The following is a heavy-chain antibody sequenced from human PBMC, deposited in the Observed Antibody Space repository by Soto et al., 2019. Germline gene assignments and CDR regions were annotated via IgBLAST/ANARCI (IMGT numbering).Heavy chain of an antibody. D-gene: IGHD3-3*01. Sequence: QVQLVQSGAEVKKPGASVKVSCKASGYTFTSYGISWVRQAPGQGLEWMGWISAYNGNTNYAQKLQGRVTMTTDTSTSTAYMELRSLRSDDTAEYYCARVRPRSPLPITIFGGPVGFDYWGQGTLVIVSS. V-gene: IGHV1-18*01. J-gene: IGHJ4*02. CDR1: GYTFTSYG. CDR3: ARVRPRSPLPITIFGGPVGFDY. CDR2: ISAYNGNT.